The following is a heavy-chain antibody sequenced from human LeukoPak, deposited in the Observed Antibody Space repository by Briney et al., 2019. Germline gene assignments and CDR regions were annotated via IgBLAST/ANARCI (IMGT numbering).Heavy chain of an antibody. J-gene: IGHJ4*02. V-gene: IGHV1-2*04. CDR3: ARSPYYYDSSGYPGVYFDY. D-gene: IGHD3-22*01. CDR2: INPNSGGT. CDR1: GYTFTSYD. Sequence: ASVNVSCKTSGYTFTSYDINWVRQASGQGLEWMGWINPNSGGTNYAQKFQGWVTMTRDTSISTAYMELSRLRSDDTAVYYCARSPYYYDSSGYPGVYFDYWGQGTLVTVSS.